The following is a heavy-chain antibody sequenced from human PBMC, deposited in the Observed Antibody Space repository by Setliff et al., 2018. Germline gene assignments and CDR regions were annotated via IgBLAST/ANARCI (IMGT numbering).Heavy chain of an antibody. CDR1: AYSFTNYG. Sequence: GASVKVSCKASAYSFTNYGITWVRQAPGQGLEWMGWISAYDGNTRFAQNIQGRVTLTTDTPTSTAYMELRSLRSDDTAVYYCARSPPNRGFGSGWYGDFWGQETLVTVSS. J-gene: IGHJ4*02. CDR3: ARSPPNRGFGSGWYGDF. D-gene: IGHD6-19*01. CDR2: ISAYDGNT. V-gene: IGHV1-18*01.